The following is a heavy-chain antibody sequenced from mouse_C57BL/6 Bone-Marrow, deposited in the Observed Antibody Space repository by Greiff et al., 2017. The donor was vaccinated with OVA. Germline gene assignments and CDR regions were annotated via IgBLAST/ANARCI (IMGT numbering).Heavy chain of an antibody. V-gene: IGHV1-81*01. CDR1: GYTFTSYG. D-gene: IGHD4-1*01. J-gene: IGHJ2*01. CDR2: IYPRSGNT. Sequence: QVQLQQSGAELARPGASVKLSCKVSGYTFTSYGISWVKQRTGQGLEWIGEIYPRSGNTYYNEKFKGKATLTADKSSSTAYMELRSLTSEDSAVYFCRTGTDYWGQGTTLTVSS. CDR3: RTGTDY.